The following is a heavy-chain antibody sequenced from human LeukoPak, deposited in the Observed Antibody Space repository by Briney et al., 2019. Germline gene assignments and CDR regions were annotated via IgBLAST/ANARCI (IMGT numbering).Heavy chain of an antibody. J-gene: IGHJ4*02. V-gene: IGHV4-39*01. CDR3: ARHDADSSGYYYDGNYYFDY. CDR2: IYYSGST. Sequence: PSETLSLTCTVSGGSISSSSYYWGWIRQPPGKGLEWIGSIYYSGSTYYNPSLKSRVTISVDTSKNQFSLKLSSVTAADTAVYYCARHDADSSGYYYDGNYYFDYWGQGTLVTVSS. CDR1: GGSISSSSYY. D-gene: IGHD3-22*01.